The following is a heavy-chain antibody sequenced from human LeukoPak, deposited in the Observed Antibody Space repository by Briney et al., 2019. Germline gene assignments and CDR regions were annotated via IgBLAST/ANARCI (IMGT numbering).Heavy chain of an antibody. CDR2: IIPIFGTA. CDR1: GGTFSSYA. CDR3: ARGDSSGCRSVEH. V-gene: IGHV1-69*05. D-gene: IGHD3-22*01. J-gene: IGHJ4*02. Sequence: SVKVSCKASGGTFSSYAISWVRQAPGQGLEWMGGIIPIFGTANYAQKFQGRVTITTDESTSTAYMELSSLRSEDTAVYYCARGDSSGCRSVEHWGQGTLVTVSS.